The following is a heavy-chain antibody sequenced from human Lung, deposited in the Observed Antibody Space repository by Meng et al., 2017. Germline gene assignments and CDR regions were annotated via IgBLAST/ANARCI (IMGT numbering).Heavy chain of an antibody. CDR3: AKDLSKQQQLGELDY. CDR1: VFTFSSYG. J-gene: IGHJ4*02. V-gene: IGHV3-30*18. CDR2: ISYDGSNK. Sequence: QVQLVESGGGVVQPGRSLRLSCSASVFTFSSYGMHWVRQATGKGLEWVAVISYDGSNKYYADSVKGRFTISRDNSKNTLYLQMNSLRAEDTAVYYCAKDLSKQQQLGELDYWGQGTLVTVSS. D-gene: IGHD6-13*01.